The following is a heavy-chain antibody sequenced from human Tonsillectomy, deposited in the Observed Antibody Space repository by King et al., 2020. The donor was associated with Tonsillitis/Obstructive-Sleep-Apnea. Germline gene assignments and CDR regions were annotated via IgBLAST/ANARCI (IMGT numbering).Heavy chain of an antibody. Sequence: VQLVESGGGLVQPGGSLRLSCAASGFTFSSYWMHWVRQAPGKGLVWVSRINSDGSSTSYADSVKGRFTISRDNAKNTLYLQMNSLRAEDTAVYYCARAPGGLGIWGSPEYYFDYWGQGTLVTVSS. D-gene: IGHD3-16*01. CDR2: INSDGSST. V-gene: IGHV3-74*01. CDR3: ARAPGGLGIWGSPEYYFDY. CDR1: GFTFSSYW. J-gene: IGHJ4*02.